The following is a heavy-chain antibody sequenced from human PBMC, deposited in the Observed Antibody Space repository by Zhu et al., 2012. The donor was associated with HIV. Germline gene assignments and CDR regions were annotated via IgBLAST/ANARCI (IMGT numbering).Heavy chain of an antibody. CDR1: GYSISSGYY. D-gene: IGHD2-21*02. CDR2: IYHSGST. V-gene: IGHV4-38-2*01. J-gene: IGHJ3*02. CDR3: ARTIVVVTYAFDI. Sequence: QVQLQESGPGLVKPSETLSLTCAVSGYSISSGYYWGWIRQPPGKGLEWIGSIYHSGSTYYNPSLKSRVTISVDTSKNQFSLKLSSVTAADTAVYYCARTIVVVTYAFDIWGQGTMVTVSS.